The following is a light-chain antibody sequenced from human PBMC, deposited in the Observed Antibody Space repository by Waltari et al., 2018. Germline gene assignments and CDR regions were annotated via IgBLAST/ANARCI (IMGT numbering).Light chain of an antibody. CDR1: SSDVGGYNY. V-gene: IGLV2-14*01. CDR2: EVS. J-gene: IGLJ1*01. Sequence: QSALTQPASVSGSPGQSITISCTGTSSDVGGYNYVSWYQHHPGKAPKLMIYEVSNRPSGVSNRFSGSKSGNTASLTISGLQAEDEADYYCCSYTSSSTPYVFGTGTKVTVL. CDR3: CSYTSSSTPYV.